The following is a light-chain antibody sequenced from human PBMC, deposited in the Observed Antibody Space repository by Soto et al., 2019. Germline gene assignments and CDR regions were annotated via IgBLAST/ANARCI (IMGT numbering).Light chain of an antibody. CDR2: GNS. V-gene: IGLV1-40*01. CDR3: QSHDSSLSGWV. J-gene: IGLJ3*02. Sequence: QSVLTQPPSVSGAPGQRVTISCTGSRSNIGAGYGVHWYQQLPGTAPKLLIYGNSNRPSGVPDRISGSKSGTSASLAITGLQAEDEADYYCQSHDSSLSGWVFGGGTKLTVL. CDR1: RSNIGAGYG.